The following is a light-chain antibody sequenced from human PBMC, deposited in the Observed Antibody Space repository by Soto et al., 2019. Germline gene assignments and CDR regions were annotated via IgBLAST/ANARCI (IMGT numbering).Light chain of an antibody. V-gene: IGKV2-28*01. CDR2: LGS. CDR1: QSLLHSNGYNY. Sequence: DIVMTQSPLSLPVTPGEPASISCRSSQSLLHSNGYNYLDWYLQKPGQSPQLLIYLGSNRASGVPDRFSGSGSGTDFTLKVSRVEAEDVATYSCQQSYNSPQTFGRGTKVDIK. CDR3: QQSYNSPQT. J-gene: IGKJ1*01.